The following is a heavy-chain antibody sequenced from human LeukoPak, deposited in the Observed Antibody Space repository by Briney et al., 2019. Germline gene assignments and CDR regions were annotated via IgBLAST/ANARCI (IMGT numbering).Heavy chain of an antibody. V-gene: IGHV3-11*01. CDR3: ARDFSQLVVGITYFYGMDV. D-gene: IGHD6-19*01. CDR1: GFTFSDYY. CDR2: ISDSGSTI. J-gene: IGHJ6*02. Sequence: PGGSLRLSCAASGFTFSDYYMSWIRQAPGKGLEWVSYISDSGSTIYYADSVKGRFTISRDNAKNSLYLQMNSLRAEDTAVYYCARDFSQLVVGITYFYGMDVWGQGTTVTVSS.